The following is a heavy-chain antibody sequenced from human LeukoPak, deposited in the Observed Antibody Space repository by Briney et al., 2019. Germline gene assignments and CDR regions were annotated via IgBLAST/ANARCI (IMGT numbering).Heavy chain of an antibody. D-gene: IGHD1-26*01. V-gene: IGHV3-30*18. CDR3: AKDPWEAET. CDR1: GFTFSSYG. CDR2: ISYDGSNK. Sequence: PSGGSLRLSCAASGFTFSSYGMHWVRQAPGKGLEWVAVISYDGSNKYYADSVKGRFTISRDNSKNTLYLQMNSLRAEDTAVYYCAKDPWEAETWGQGTLVTVSS. J-gene: IGHJ4*02.